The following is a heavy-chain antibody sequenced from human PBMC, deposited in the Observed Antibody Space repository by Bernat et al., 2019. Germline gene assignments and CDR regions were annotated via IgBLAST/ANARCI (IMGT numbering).Heavy chain of an antibody. Sequence: QVQLVQSGAEVKKPGASVKVSCKASGYTFTSYAMHWVRQAPGQRLEWMGWINAGNGNTKYSQKFQGRVTITRDTSASTAHMELSSLRSEDTAVYYCARAMREYSSSAHFDYWGQGTLVTVSS. CDR2: INAGNGNT. V-gene: IGHV1-3*01. D-gene: IGHD6-6*01. CDR3: ARAMREYSSSAHFDY. J-gene: IGHJ4*02. CDR1: GYTFTSYA.